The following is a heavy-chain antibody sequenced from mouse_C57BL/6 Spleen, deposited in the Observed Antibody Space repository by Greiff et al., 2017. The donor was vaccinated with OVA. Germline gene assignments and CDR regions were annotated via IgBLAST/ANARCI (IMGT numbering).Heavy chain of an antibody. J-gene: IGHJ4*01. Sequence: VQLQQSGAELVRPGTSVKVSCKASGYAFTNYLIEWVKQRPGQGLEWIGVINPGSGGTNYNEKFKGKATLTADKSSSTAYMQLSSLTSEDSAVYFCARYYYGSLYAMDYWGQGTSVTVSS. D-gene: IGHD1-1*01. V-gene: IGHV1-54*01. CDR1: GYAFTNYL. CDR2: INPGSGGT. CDR3: ARYYYGSLYAMDY.